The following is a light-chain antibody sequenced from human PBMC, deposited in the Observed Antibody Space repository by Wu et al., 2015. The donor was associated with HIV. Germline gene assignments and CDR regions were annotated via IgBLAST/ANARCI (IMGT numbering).Light chain of an antibody. CDR1: RSVSSA. Sequence: EIVMTQSPATLSVSPGERATLSCRASRSVSSAVAWYQQKPGQAPRLLIYDASNRATGIPARFTGGGSGTDYSLTISSLEPEDFAVYYCQQYGSSPWTFGQGTKVEIK. CDR2: DAS. J-gene: IGKJ1*01. CDR3: QQYGSSPWT. V-gene: IGKV3-11*01.